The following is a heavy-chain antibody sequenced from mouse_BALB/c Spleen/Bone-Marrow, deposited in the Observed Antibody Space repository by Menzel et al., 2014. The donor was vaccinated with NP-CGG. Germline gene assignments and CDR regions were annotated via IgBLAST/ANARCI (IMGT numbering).Heavy chain of an antibody. CDR2: INPDSRTI. D-gene: IGHD2-3*01. CDR3: SRLGYYGGFAY. CDR1: GFDFSRYW. J-gene: IGHJ3*01. V-gene: IGHV4-1*02. Sequence: EVQRVESGGGLVHPGGSLRLSCAASGFDFSRYWMGWVRQAPGKGLEWIGEINPDSRTINYTPSLKDKFIISRDNAKNTLYLQMSKVRSEDTALYYCSRLGYYGGFAYWGQGTLVTVSA.